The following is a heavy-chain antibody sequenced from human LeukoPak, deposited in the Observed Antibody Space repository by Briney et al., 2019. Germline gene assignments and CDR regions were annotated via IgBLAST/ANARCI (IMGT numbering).Heavy chain of an antibody. J-gene: IGHJ6*02. Sequence: SETLSLTCAVYGGSFSGHYWSWIRQPPGKGLEWIGEINHSGSTNYNPSLKSRVTISVDTSKNQFSLKLSSVTAADTAVYYCARGVGSGYNPQIWYVWGQRTPVSASS. CDR3: ARGVGSGYNPQIWYV. CDR1: GGSFSGHY. V-gene: IGHV4-34*01. D-gene: IGHD3-22*01. CDR2: INHSGST.